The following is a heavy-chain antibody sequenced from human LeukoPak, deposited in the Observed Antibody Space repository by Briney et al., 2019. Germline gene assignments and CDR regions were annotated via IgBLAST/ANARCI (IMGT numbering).Heavy chain of an antibody. CDR3: ASISGYDFDY. CDR2: LNSDGGTS. V-gene: IGHV3-74*01. J-gene: IGHJ4*02. Sequence: PGGSLRLSCAASGFTFSNYWMHWVRQGPGKGLVWVSRLNSDGGTSTYADSVKGRFTVSRDNAKNTLYLQMNSLRAEDTAVYYCASISGYDFDYWGQGALVTVSS. D-gene: IGHD5-12*01. CDR1: GFTFSNYW.